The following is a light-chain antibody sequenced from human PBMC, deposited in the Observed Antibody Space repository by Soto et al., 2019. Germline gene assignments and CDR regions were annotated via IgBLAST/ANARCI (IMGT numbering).Light chain of an antibody. J-gene: IGKJ2*01. Sequence: EIVMTQSPATLSVPPGGRATLSCRASQSVSSYLAWYQQRPGQPPRLLIYRASTRATGIPARFSGSGSVTEVSLTVSSRRAEDVAVFYGRQCSTWPPRYTVGQGTKLEI. CDR2: RAS. CDR3: RQCSTWPPRYT. CDR1: QSVSSY. V-gene: IGKV3-15*01.